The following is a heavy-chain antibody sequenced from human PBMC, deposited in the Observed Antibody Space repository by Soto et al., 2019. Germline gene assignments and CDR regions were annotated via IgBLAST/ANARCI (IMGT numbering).Heavy chain of an antibody. CDR2: IFHSGSP. CDR3: ARAHYGDYVYGMDV. J-gene: IGHJ6*02. V-gene: IGHV4-30-2*01. CDR1: GGSISSGGYS. Sequence: QLQLQESGSGLVKPSQTLSLTCAVSGGSISSGGYSWSWIRQPPGKGLEWIGYIFHSGSPYYNPSLKSRVTISVDRSKNQFSLKLSSVTAADTAVYYCARAHYGDYVYGMDVWGQGTTVTVSS. D-gene: IGHD4-17*01.